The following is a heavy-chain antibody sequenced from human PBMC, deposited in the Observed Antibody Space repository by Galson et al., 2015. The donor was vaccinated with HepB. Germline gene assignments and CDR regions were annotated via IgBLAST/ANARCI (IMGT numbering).Heavy chain of an antibody. CDR2: TYYRSKRNN. J-gene: IGHJ4*02. CDR1: GDSVSSNSSL. D-gene: IGHD5-24*01. Sequence: CAISGDSVSSNSSLWNWIRQSPSRGLGWLGRTYYRSKRNNDYAVSVKSRISITSDTSKNHFSLQLNSVTPEDTAVYFCARVLRLRKGYKSPFDYWGQGTLVTVSS. CDR3: ARVLRLRKGYKSPFDY. V-gene: IGHV6-1*01.